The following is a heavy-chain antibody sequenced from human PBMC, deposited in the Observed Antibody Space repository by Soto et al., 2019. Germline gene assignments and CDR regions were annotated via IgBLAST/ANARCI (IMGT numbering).Heavy chain of an antibody. CDR1: GGSINYYY. CDR3: SRGRGGHFDS. V-gene: IGHV4-59*01. CDR2: IYDTGTT. D-gene: IGHD3-10*01. J-gene: IGHJ4*02. Sequence: SETLSLTCNVSGGSINYYYWVWIRQPPGKGLEWIGYIYDTGTTNYNPSLKSRVTMSVDTSKSQFSLNLISVTAADTAVYYCSRGRGGHFDSWGQGTLVTAPQ.